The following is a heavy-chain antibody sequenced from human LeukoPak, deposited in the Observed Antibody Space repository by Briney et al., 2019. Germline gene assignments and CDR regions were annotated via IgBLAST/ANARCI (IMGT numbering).Heavy chain of an antibody. V-gene: IGHV1-8*01. CDR3: ARNMALDY. CDR2: INPGSGNT. J-gene: IGHJ4*02. CDR1: GYTFTSYD. Sequence: ASVKVSCKASGYTFTSYDINWVRQATGQGLEWMGRINPGSGNTDYAQNFQGRITMTKDTSISTVYMELSSLRSEDAAIYYCARNMALDYWGQGSLVTASS. D-gene: IGHD2/OR15-2a*01.